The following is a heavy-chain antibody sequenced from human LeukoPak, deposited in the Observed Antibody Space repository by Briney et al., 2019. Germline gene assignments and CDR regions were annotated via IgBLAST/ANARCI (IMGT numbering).Heavy chain of an antibody. CDR1: GYTFTSYD. V-gene: IGHV1-8*01. J-gene: IGHJ4*02. D-gene: IGHD3-10*01. CDR3: ARAPLSGSGPGGGRDY. Sequence: ASVKVSFKASGYTFTSYDINWVRQATGQGLEWMGWMNPNRGNTGYAQKFQGRVTMTRNTSISTAYMELSSLRSEDTAVYYCARAPLSGSGPGGGRDYWGQGTLVTVSS. CDR2: MNPNRGNT.